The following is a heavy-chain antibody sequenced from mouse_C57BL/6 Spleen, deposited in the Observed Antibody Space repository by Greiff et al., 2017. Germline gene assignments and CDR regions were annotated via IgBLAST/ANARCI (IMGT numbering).Heavy chain of an antibody. CDR1: GYTFTDYN. Sequence: VQLQQSGPELVKPGASVKIPCKASGYTFTDYNMDWVKQSHGKSLEWIGDINPNNGGTIYNQKFKGKATLTVDKSSSTAYMELRSLTSEDTAVYYCARTPYYYGPVYYFDYWGQGTTLTVSS. J-gene: IGHJ2*01. V-gene: IGHV1-18*01. D-gene: IGHD1-1*01. CDR2: INPNNGGT. CDR3: ARTPYYYGPVYYFDY.